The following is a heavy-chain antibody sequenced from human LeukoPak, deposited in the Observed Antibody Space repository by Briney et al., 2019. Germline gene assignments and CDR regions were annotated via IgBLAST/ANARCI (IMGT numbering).Heavy chain of an antibody. CDR1: GVSFSNYA. Sequence: GSLRLSCAASGVSFSNYAMNWVRQTPGRGLEWVAAIGGSGAYTNHADSVQGRLTISRDNSKNTLYLQMNNLRVEDTALYYCARDRGGENCGGDCYSAFDPWGQGTLVTVSP. CDR2: IGGSGAYT. J-gene: IGHJ5*02. CDR3: ARDRGGENCGGDCYSAFDP. V-gene: IGHV3-23*01. D-gene: IGHD2-21*02.